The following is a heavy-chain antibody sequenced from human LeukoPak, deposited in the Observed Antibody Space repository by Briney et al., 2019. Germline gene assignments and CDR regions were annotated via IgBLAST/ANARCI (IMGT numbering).Heavy chain of an antibody. J-gene: IGHJ6*02. D-gene: IGHD6-13*01. Sequence: GSLRLSCAASGFTVSSNYMSWVRQAPGKGLKWVSVIYSGGSTYYADSVKGRFTISRDNSKNTLYLQMNSLRAEDTAVYYCARDPGIAAAGTYYYYGMDVWGQGTTVTVSS. CDR2: IYSGGST. V-gene: IGHV3-53*01. CDR3: ARDPGIAAAGTYYYYGMDV. CDR1: GFTVSSNY.